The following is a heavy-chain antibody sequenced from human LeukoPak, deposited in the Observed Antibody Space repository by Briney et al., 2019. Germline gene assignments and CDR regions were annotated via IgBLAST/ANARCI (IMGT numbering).Heavy chain of an antibody. V-gene: IGHV3-48*03. CDR2: ISSSASTM. J-gene: IGHJ3*02. CDR3: AGGDYDYAFDI. D-gene: IGHD5-12*01. CDR1: GFTFRDYE. Sequence: GGSLRLSCAASGFTFRDYEMNWVRQAPGKGLEWVSYISSSASTMHYADSVKGRFTISRDNARNSLSLQMNSLRVEDTAVYYCAGGDYDYAFDIWGQGTMVTVSS.